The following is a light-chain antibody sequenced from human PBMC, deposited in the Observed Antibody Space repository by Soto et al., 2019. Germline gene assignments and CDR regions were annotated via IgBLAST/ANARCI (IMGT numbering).Light chain of an antibody. CDR2: DAS. Sequence: DIQMTQSPSTLSASVGDRVTITCRASQRISNWLAWYQQIPGKAPKLLIYDASSLESGVPSRFSGSGSGTEFTLSISILQPDDFATYYCQQYNSYPRTFGQGTKVEIK. V-gene: IGKV1-5*01. CDR1: QRISNW. J-gene: IGKJ1*01. CDR3: QQYNSYPRT.